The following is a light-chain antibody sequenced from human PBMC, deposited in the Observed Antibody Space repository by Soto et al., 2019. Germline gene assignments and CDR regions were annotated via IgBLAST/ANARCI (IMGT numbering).Light chain of an antibody. J-gene: IGKJ4*01. CDR1: QSVSSSY. Sequence: EFLMLQSPATLSFPRGARATLSSRTSQSVSSSYLAWYQQKPGQAPRLLIYGASSRATGIPDRFSGSGSGTDFTLTISRLEPEDFAVYYCQQYGSSPLTFGGGTKVDI. CDR2: GAS. V-gene: IGKV3-20*01. CDR3: QQYGSSPLT.